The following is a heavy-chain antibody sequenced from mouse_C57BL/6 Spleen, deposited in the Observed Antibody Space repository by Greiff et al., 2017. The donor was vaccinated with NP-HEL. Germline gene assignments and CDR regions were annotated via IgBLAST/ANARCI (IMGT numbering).Heavy chain of an antibody. J-gene: IGHJ2*01. CDR3: TTNYGSSYDY. CDR2: IDPENGDT. V-gene: IGHV14-4*01. Sequence: VHVKQSGAELVRPGASVKLSCTASGFNIKDDYMHWVKQRPEQGLEWIGWIDPENGDTEYASKFQGKATITADTSSNTAYLQLSSLTSEDTAVYYCTTNYGSSYDYWGQGTTLTVSS. D-gene: IGHD1-1*01. CDR1: GFNIKDDY.